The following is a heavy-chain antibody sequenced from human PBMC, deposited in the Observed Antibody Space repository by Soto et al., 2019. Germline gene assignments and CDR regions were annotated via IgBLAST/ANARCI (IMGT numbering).Heavy chain of an antibody. D-gene: IGHD1-26*01. CDR1: GGSISGHY. CDR3: ARLSKMTVGHYNDY. V-gene: IGHV4-59*11. Sequence: PSETLSLTCTVSGGSISGHYWSWIRQPPGKGLEWIGYMYYSGSTNYSPSLKSRVIMSVDTSKNQFSLKLSSVTPADTAVYYCARLSKMTVGHYNDYWGQGTLVTVSS. CDR2: MYYSGST. J-gene: IGHJ4*02.